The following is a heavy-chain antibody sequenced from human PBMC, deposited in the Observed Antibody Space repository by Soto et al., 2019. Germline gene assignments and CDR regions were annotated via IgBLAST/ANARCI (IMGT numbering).Heavy chain of an antibody. CDR3: ARDRAEDNTIFGVVTSYYFDY. V-gene: IGHV1-69*01. J-gene: IGHJ4*02. CDR2: IIPIFGTA. D-gene: IGHD3-3*01. CDR1: GGTFSSYA. Sequence: QVQLVQSGAEVKKPGSSVKVSCKASGGTFSSYAISWVRQAPGQGLEWMGGIIPIFGTANYAQKFQGRVKINGDESTNTGYMEVSRLRSGDKGVDYCARDRAEDNTIFGVVTSYYFDYWGQGTLVTVSS.